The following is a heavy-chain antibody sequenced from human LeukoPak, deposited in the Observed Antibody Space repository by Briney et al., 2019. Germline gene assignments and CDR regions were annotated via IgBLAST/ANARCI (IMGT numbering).Heavy chain of an antibody. Sequence: SETLSLTCTVSGGSISSYYWSWIRQPPGKGLEWIGYISYSGNTNYNPSLKSRVTISVDTSKNQFSLKLSSVTAADTAVYYCASRAPYGSGSYYNEYWGQGTLVTVSS. V-gene: IGHV4-59*08. CDR1: GGSISSYY. J-gene: IGHJ4*02. CDR2: ISYSGNT. D-gene: IGHD3-10*01. CDR3: ASRAPYGSGSYYNEY.